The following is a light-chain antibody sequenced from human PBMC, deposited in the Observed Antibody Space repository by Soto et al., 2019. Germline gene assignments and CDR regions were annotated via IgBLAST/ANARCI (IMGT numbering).Light chain of an antibody. CDR3: QQRSNWPIT. V-gene: IGKV3D-11*03. Sequence: IVLTQSPGTLSLSPGERATLSCRASQSVTNNYLAWFQQKPGQAPRLLIYDASIRATGIPARISGSGSGTDFTLTISSLEPEDFAVYYCQQRSNWPITFGQGTRLEIK. CDR1: QSVTNN. J-gene: IGKJ5*01. CDR2: DAS.